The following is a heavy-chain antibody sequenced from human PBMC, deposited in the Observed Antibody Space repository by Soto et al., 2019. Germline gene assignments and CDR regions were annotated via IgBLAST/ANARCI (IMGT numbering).Heavy chain of an antibody. V-gene: IGHV4-34*01. J-gene: IGHJ5*02. CDR1: GGSFSGYY. CDR3: ARRREIVVVTAMFWFEP. CDR2: INHSGST. D-gene: IGHD2-21*02. Sequence: PSETLSLTCAVYGGSFSGYYWSWIRQPPGKGLEWIGEINHSGSTNYNPSLKSRVTISVDTSKNQCSLKLSSVTAADTAVYYCARRREIVVVTAMFWFEPWGEGTLVTVSS.